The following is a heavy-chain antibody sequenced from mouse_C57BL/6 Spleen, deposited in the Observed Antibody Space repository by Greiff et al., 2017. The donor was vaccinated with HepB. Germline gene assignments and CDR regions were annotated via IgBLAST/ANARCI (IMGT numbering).Heavy chain of an antibody. Sequence: EVKVVESGGGLVQPGGSLKLSCAASGFTFSDYYMYWVRQTPEKRLEWVAYISNGGGSTYYPDTVKGRFTISRDNAKNTLYLQMSRLKSEDTAMYYCARRGHYYGSYWYFDVWGTGTTVTVSS. D-gene: IGHD1-1*01. CDR3: ARRGHYYGSYWYFDV. J-gene: IGHJ1*03. CDR1: GFTFSDYY. V-gene: IGHV5-12*01. CDR2: ISNGGGST.